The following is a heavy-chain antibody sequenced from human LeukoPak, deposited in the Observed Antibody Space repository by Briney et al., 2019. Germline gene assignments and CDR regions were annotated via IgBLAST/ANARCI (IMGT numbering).Heavy chain of an antibody. CDR1: GGSFSGYY. CDR3: ARVENYGDAFDP. CDR2: IYYSGSA. D-gene: IGHD4-17*01. V-gene: IGHV4-59*01. J-gene: IGHJ5*02. Sequence: SETLSLTCAVYGGSFSGYYWSWIRQPPGEGLEWIGYIYYSGSATYNPSLKSRVTISVDTAKNQFSLNLKSVTAADTAVYYCARVENYGDAFDPWGQGMLVTVSS.